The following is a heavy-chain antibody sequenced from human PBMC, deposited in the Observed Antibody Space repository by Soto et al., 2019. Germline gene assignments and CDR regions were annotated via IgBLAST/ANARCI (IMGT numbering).Heavy chain of an antibody. J-gene: IGHJ4*02. Sequence: EVQVVESGGGLVQPGGSLRLSCATSGFTFSNFWMSWVRQAPGKGLEWVANIKPDGSAQYYVDSVKGRFTISRDNAKNSLYLQMNSLRVEDTAVYYCTRERLDNYWGQGTLVSVSS. CDR3: TRERLDNY. V-gene: IGHV3-7*01. D-gene: IGHD4-17*01. CDR2: IKPDGSAQ. CDR1: GFTFSNFW.